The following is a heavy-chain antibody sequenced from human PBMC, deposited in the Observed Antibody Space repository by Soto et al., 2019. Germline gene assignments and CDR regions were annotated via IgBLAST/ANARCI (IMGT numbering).Heavy chain of an antibody. J-gene: IGHJ6*03. V-gene: IGHV4-31*02. CDR2: IYYSGST. CDR3: ARGSGHNSYQMDV. CDR1: GGSISSGGYY. Sequence: SETLSLTCTVSGGSISSGGYYWSWIRQHPGKGLEWIGYIYYSGSTYYNPSLKGRFTISRDNSKSTMYLQMNSLRAEDTAVYYCARGSGHNSYQMDVWGKGTTVTVSS.